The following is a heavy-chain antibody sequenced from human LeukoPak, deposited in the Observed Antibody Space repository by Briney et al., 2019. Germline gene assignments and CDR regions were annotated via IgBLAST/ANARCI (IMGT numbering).Heavy chain of an antibody. CDR1: GFTFRSSA. CDR2: ISGSGDST. CDR3: ARSDSDIVVVPAAVDY. D-gene: IGHD2-2*01. Sequence: GGSLRLSCAASGFTFRSSAMSWVRQAPGKGPEWVSAISGSGDSTYYADSVKGRFTISRDNSKNTLYLQMNSLRAEDTAVYYCARSDSDIVVVPAAVDYWGQGTLVTVSS. J-gene: IGHJ4*02. V-gene: IGHV3-23*01.